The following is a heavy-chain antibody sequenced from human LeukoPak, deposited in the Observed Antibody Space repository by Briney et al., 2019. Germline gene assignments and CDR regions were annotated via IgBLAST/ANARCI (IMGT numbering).Heavy chain of an antibody. V-gene: IGHV3-21*01. Sequence: GGSLTLSCAGSGFTFSWYTMNWVRQAPGKGLEWVASISSSATYIYYAESVRGRFSFSGDDAKKSVFLHMNSLRAEDTVVYFCATWYDYGDFVACEYWGGKTLVSV. D-gene: IGHD4-17*01. CDR3: ATWYDYGDFVACEY. J-gene: IGHJ4*02. CDR1: GFTFSWYT. CDR2: ISSSATYI.